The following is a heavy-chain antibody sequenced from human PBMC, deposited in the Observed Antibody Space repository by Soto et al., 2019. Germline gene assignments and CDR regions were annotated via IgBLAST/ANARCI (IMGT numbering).Heavy chain of an antibody. V-gene: IGHV3-74*01. CDR1: GFTFSTYW. CDR2: LDNDGTNT. J-gene: IGHJ4*02. CDR3: ARDGGTYFDY. Sequence: EVQLVESGGGLVQPGGSLRLSCAASGFTFSTYWMHWVLQAPGKGLVWVSRLDNDGTNTRYADSVKGRFTVSGDNGKNTVYLEMDSLRAEDTAVYYCARDGGTYFDYWGQGTLVTVSS. D-gene: IGHD3-16*01.